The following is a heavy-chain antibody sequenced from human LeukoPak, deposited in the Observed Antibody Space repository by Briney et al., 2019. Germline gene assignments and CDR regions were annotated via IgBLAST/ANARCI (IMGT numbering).Heavy chain of an antibody. CDR2: IFPIFGTA. CDR3: ARARSVQRTYYFDY. J-gene: IGHJ4*02. CDR1: QRIYTRSV. V-gene: IGHV1-69*06. Sequence: VKASYTAFQRIYTRSVTIGVRQSARQERGGMGGIFPIFGTANYAQKFQGRVTLTADKSTSTAYMEQSSLRSEDTAVYYCARARSVQRTYYFDYWGQGTLVTVSS.